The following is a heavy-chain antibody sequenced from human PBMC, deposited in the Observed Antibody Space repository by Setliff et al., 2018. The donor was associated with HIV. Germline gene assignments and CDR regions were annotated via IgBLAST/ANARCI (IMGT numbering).Heavy chain of an antibody. D-gene: IGHD1-26*01. CDR2: MHVGKGDR. V-gene: IGHV1-3*01. CDR1: GYTFTTYS. J-gene: IGHJ4*02. CDR3: ASGSHGEGATDY. Sequence: VASVKVSCKASGYTFTTYSLHWVRQAPGQSLEWMAWMHVGKGDRKYSQDFQGRVTMTTDTSTSTAYMDLRSLRSDDTAVYYCASGSHGEGATDYWGLGTLVTVSS.